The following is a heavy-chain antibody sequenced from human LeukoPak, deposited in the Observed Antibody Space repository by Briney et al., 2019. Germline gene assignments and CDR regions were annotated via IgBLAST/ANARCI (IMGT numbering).Heavy chain of an antibody. J-gene: IGHJ3*02. CDR1: GFTFSSNW. CDR3: ARGGSYGWDAFDM. CDR2: IDSGGSST. Sequence: GGSLRLSCAASGFTFSSNWMHWVRQVPGKGLVWVSRIDSGGSSTNYADSVKGRFTISRDNAKNTLSLQMNSVRAEDTAVYYCARGGSYGWDAFDMWGQGTMVTVSS. V-gene: IGHV3-74*01. D-gene: IGHD3-10*01.